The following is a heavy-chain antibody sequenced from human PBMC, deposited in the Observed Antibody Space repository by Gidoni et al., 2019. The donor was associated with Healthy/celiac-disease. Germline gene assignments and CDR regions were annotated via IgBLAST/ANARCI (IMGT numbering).Heavy chain of an antibody. CDR2: ISYDGSNK. V-gene: IGHV3-30*04. CDR3: ARGVGRWLQLGYFDY. Sequence: QVQLVESGGGVVQPGRSLRLSCAASGFTFSSYAMHWVRQAPGKGLEWVAVISYDGSNKYYADSVKGRFTISRDNSKNTLYLQMNSLRAEDTAVYYCARGVGRWLQLGYFDYWGQGTLVTVSS. D-gene: IGHD5-12*01. CDR1: GFTFSSYA. J-gene: IGHJ4*02.